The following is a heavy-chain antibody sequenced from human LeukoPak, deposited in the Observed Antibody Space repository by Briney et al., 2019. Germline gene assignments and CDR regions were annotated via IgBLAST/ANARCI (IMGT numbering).Heavy chain of an antibody. CDR3: ARATYGIYDFWSRYPPYYFDY. CDR1: SGSFSGYY. D-gene: IGHD3-3*01. CDR2: INHSGST. J-gene: IGHJ4*02. Sequence: PSETLSLTCAVYSGSFSGYYWSWIRQPPGKGLEWIGEINHSGSTNYNPSLKSRVTISVDTSKNQFSLKLSSVTAADTAVYYCARATYGIYDFWSRYPPYYFDYWGQGTLVTVSS. V-gene: IGHV4-34*01.